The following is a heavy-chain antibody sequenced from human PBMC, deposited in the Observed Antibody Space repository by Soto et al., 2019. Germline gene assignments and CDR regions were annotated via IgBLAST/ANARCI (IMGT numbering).Heavy chain of an antibody. D-gene: IGHD4-17*01. CDR3: AKDYSPVTTYDFDH. CDR1: GFTFSTFG. V-gene: IGHV3-30*18. Sequence: QVRLEQSGGGVVQPGGSLRLSCVASGFTFSTFGMHWVRQAPGKGLEWVAVISFDGSNKYYGDSVKGRFTISRDNSKNTLYLQMNSLRGEDTAVYYCAKDYSPVTTYDFDHWGQGALVTVSS. CDR2: ISFDGSNK. J-gene: IGHJ4*02.